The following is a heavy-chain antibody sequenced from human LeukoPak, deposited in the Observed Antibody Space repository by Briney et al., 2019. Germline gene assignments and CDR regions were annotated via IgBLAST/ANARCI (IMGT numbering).Heavy chain of an antibody. CDR3: AREVLDVDATMTNYYYYMDV. CDR2: IRYDGTNK. D-gene: IGHD5-18*01. Sequence: GGSLRLSCAASGFTFSTYGMHWVRQAPGKGLEWVTFIRYDGTNKYYADSVKGRFTISRDNSKNTLYLQMNSLRAEDTAVYYCAREVLDVDATMTNYYYYMDVWGKGTTVTVSS. J-gene: IGHJ6*03. CDR1: GFTFSTYG. V-gene: IGHV3-30*02.